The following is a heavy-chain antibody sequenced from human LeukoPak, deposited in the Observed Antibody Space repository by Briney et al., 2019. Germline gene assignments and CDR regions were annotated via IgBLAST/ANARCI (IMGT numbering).Heavy chain of an antibody. CDR1: GFTFSGYA. V-gene: IGHV3-23*01. CDR3: ARDLHYGVAMDV. Sequence: PGGSLRLSCSASGFTFSGYAMSWVRQAPGKGLEWVSGFGSDGKTHYAESVQGRFAISRDISKTSLYLQMNNLRAEDTALYYCARDLHYGVAMDVWGQGTTVTVAS. CDR2: FGSDGKT. J-gene: IGHJ6*02. D-gene: IGHD2-15*01.